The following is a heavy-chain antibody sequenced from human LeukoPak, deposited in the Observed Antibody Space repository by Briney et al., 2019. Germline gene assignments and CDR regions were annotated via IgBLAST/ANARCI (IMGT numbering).Heavy chain of an antibody. D-gene: IGHD6-13*01. CDR2: VLYSGST. CDR3: ARVVPKQRLVDAFDI. CDR1: GGSISSHY. V-gene: IGHV4-59*11. J-gene: IGHJ3*02. Sequence: PSRTLSLTCTGSGGSISSHYWSWIRQPPGKGLEWIGYVLYSGSTNYNPSLKSRVSISVDTSNKQLSLKLSSMNAADTAVYYCARVVPKQRLVDAFDIWGQGTMVTVPS.